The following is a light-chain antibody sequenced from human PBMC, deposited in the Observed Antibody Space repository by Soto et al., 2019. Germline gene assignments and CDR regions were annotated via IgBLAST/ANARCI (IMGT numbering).Light chain of an antibody. J-gene: IGKJ1*01. CDR3: LQDHNYPRT. CDR2: AAS. V-gene: IGKV1-6*01. Sequence: AIQMTQSPSSLSASLGDRVTITCRASQDIKNELGWYQQKPGKAPNVLIYAASTLLSGVPSRFSGAASGTDFTITISSLQPEDFATYYCLQDHNYPRTFGQGTRVEIK. CDR1: QDIKNE.